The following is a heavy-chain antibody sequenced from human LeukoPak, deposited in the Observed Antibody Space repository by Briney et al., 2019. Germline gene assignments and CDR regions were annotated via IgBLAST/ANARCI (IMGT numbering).Heavy chain of an antibody. CDR2: IIQDGSAT. CDR3: AKAPIGVRPGYYFDY. Sequence: PGGSLRLSCAASGFTFSRYCMTWVRQAPGKGLEWVAEIIQDGSATYYIDSVRGRFTISRDNAKNSLYLQMNSLRAEDTALYYCAKAPIGVRPGYYFDYWGQGTLVTVSS. CDR1: GFTFSRYC. D-gene: IGHD3-10*01. V-gene: IGHV3-7*03. J-gene: IGHJ4*02.